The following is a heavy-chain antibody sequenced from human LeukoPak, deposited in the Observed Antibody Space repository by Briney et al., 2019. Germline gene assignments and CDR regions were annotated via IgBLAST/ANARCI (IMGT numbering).Heavy chain of an antibody. J-gene: IGHJ6*03. Sequence: SVKVSCKASGRTFSSYAISWVRQAPGQGLEWMGGIIPIFGTANYAQKFQGRVTITTDESTSTAYMELSSLRSENTAVYYCARLGCSSTSCYRDYYMDVWGKGTTVTVSS. CDR1: GRTFSSYA. V-gene: IGHV1-69*05. D-gene: IGHD2-2*01. CDR2: IIPIFGTA. CDR3: ARLGCSSTSCYRDYYMDV.